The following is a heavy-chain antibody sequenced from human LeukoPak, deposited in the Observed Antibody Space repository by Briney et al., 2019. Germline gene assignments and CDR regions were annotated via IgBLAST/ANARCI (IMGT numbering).Heavy chain of an antibody. CDR1: GFTVSSNY. CDR3: ARGSWQLPLDY. D-gene: IGHD2-15*01. Sequence: PGGSLRLSCAASGFTVSSNYMSWVRQAPGKGLEWVSVIYSGGSTYYADSVKGRFTISRHNSKNTLYLQMNSPRAEDTAVYYCARGSWQLPLDYWGQGTLVTVSS. CDR2: IYSGGST. J-gene: IGHJ4*02. V-gene: IGHV3-53*04.